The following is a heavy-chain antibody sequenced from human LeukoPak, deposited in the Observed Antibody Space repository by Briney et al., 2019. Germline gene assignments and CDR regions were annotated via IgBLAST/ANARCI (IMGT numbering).Heavy chain of an antibody. V-gene: IGHV4-59*08. Sequence: PSETLSLTCTVSGGSISNYYWSWIRQPPGKGLEWIGYIYYSGSTDYNPSLKSRVTISVDTSENHFSLMLTFVTAADPAVYYGARSPSRDGYNNLILFENWGQGTLVTVSS. J-gene: IGHJ4*02. D-gene: IGHD5-24*01. CDR1: GGSISNYY. CDR2: IYYSGST. CDR3: ARSPSRDGYNNLILFEN.